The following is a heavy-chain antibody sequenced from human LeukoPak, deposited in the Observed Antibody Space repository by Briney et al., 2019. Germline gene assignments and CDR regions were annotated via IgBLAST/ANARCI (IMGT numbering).Heavy chain of an antibody. J-gene: IGHJ4*02. CDR1: EFTFSTSA. D-gene: IGHD4/OR15-4a*01. CDR3: ARGRDHGFDI. Sequence: GGSLRLSCIASEFTFSTSAMDWVRQAPGKGLEWISFITSGAETISYAGSVKGRFTISRDNVKNSLYLQMNSLRDEDTAVYYCARGRDHGFDIRGQGTLVTVSS. CDR2: ITSGAETI. V-gene: IGHV3-48*02.